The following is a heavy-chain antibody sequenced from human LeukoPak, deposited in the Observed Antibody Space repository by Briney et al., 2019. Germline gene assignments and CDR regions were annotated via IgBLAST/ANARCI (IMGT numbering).Heavy chain of an antibody. CDR2: ISYDGSNK. V-gene: IGHV3-30-3*01. CDR1: GFTFSSYA. CDR3: ARAEWELHFDY. Sequence: GRSLRLSCAASGFTFSSYAMHWVRQAPGKGLEWVAVISYDGSNKYYADSVKGRFTISRDNSKNTLYLQMNSLRAVDTAVYYCARAEWELHFDYWGQGTLVTVSS. J-gene: IGHJ4*02. D-gene: IGHD1-26*01.